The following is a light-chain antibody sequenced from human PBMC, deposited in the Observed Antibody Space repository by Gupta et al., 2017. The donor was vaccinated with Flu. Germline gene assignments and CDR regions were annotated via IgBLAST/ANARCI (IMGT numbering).Light chain of an antibody. CDR2: AKN. Sequence: SSELTQDPAVSVALVQTVRSTCQGDSLRNSYASWNQQKPGQAPVLVIYAKNIRPSGIPDRFSGSSSGNTAFLNITGAQAEDEADYYCNSRDSTDNHQAVFGGGTKLTVL. J-gene: IGLJ2*01. V-gene: IGLV3-19*01. CDR3: NSRDSTDNHQAV. CDR1: SLRNSY.